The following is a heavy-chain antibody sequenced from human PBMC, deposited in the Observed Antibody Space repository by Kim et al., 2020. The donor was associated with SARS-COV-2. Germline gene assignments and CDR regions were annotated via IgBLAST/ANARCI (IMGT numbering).Heavy chain of an antibody. CDR1: GFIFTNAW. CDR3: TTDRHFGVVIPTPHNWFDP. J-gene: IGHJ5*02. CDR2: IKSKTDGGTT. V-gene: IGHV3-15*01. D-gene: IGHD3-3*01. Sequence: GGSLRLSCAASGFIFTNAWMSWVRQGPGKGLEWVGRIKSKTDGGTTDYTAPGKGRFTISRDDSKNTLYLQMNSLKTEDTAVYYCTTDRHFGVVIPTPHNWFDPWGQGTLVTVSS.